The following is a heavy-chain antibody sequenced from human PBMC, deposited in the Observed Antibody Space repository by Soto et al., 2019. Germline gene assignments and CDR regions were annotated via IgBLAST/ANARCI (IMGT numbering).Heavy chain of an antibody. CDR3: ARTYYYDSSGYWSFDH. Sequence: GGSLRLSCAASGFTFSSYAMHWVRQAPGKGLEWVAVISYDGSNKYYADSVKGRFTISRDNSKNTLYLQMNSLRAEDTAVYYCARTYYYDSSGYWSFDHWGQGTLVTVSS. V-gene: IGHV3-30-3*01. J-gene: IGHJ4*02. CDR2: ISYDGSNK. D-gene: IGHD3-22*01. CDR1: GFTFSSYA.